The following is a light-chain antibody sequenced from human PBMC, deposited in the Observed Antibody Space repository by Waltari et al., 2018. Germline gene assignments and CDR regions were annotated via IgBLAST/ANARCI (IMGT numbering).Light chain of an antibody. V-gene: IGKV2-30*01. J-gene: IGKJ3*01. CDR3: LQAPIT. CDR2: KVS. Sequence: DVVLTQSPLFLPVTLGQPASISCRSTQRLENTDGNTYLDWFLQRPGQSPRRLTYKVSERDSGVPDRFSGIGSGSNFTLKISRVEAEDVGVYYCLQAPITFGPGTRVDIK. CDR1: QRLENTDGNTY.